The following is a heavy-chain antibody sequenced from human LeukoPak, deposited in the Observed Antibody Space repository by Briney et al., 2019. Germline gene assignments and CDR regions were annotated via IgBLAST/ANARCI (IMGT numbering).Heavy chain of an antibody. Sequence: PSETLSLTCAVYGGSFSSFYWSWIRQPAGKGLEWIGRIYTSGSTNYNPSLKSRVTMSVDTSKNQFSLNLSSVTAADTAVYYCARDVVAAAGSWDYWGQGTLVTVSS. CDR1: GGSFSSFY. CDR3: ARDVVAAAGSWDY. V-gene: IGHV4-4*07. J-gene: IGHJ4*02. D-gene: IGHD6-13*01. CDR2: IYTSGST.